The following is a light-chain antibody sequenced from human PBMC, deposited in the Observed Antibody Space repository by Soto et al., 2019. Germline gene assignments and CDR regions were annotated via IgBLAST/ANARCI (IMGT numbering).Light chain of an antibody. CDR2: EVV. CDR1: KNDIGLYDF. J-gene: IGLJ1*01. CDR3: KSYAGSNTYV. Sequence: LTQPPSASGSPGQSVTISCTGTKNDIGLYDFVSWYQHHPGKAPRLIIYEVVQRPSGVPDRFSGSKSGNTASLTVSGLQAADEADYFCKSYAGSNTYVFGSGTKVTV. V-gene: IGLV2-8*01.